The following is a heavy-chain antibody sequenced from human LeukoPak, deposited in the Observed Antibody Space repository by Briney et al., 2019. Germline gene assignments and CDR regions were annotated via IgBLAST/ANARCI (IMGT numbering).Heavy chain of an antibody. CDR1: GFTFSSYS. D-gene: IGHD3-22*01. J-gene: IGHJ1*01. CDR3: AIPTYLYDSSGYYATSLEYFQH. Sequence: GGSLRLSCAASGFTFSSYSMNWVRQAPGKGLEWVSSISSSSSYIYYADSVKGRFTISRDNSKNTLYLQMNSLRAEDTAVYYCAIPTYLYDSSGYYATSLEYFQHWGQGTLVTVSS. V-gene: IGHV3-21*04. CDR2: ISSSSSYI.